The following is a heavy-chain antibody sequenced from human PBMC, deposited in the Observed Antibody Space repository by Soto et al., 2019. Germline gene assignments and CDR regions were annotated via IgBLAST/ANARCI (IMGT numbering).Heavy chain of an antibody. D-gene: IGHD2-8*01. V-gene: IGHV3-15*07. CDR2: VQGKAHGGTT. Sequence: EVPLLESGGGVVKPGGSLRLACAAYGFTLINAWINWVRQAPGKGLEWFGRVQGKAHGGTTDYAEPGKGRFSISREDANNRVYLRRTSLIIASRAVYADATDSYCTKLIGRLDYCGHGTMITVFS. CDR1: GFTLINAW. J-gene: IGHJ4*01. CDR3: ATDSYCTKLIGRLDY.